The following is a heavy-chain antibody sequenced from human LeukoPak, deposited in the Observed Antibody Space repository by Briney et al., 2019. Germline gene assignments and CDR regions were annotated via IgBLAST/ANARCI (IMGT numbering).Heavy chain of an antibody. V-gene: IGHV4-38-2*02. CDR3: ARESPYFMDV. Sequence: SETLSLTCTVSGYSISSGYYWGWIRQPPGKGLEWIGSIYHSGSTYYNPSLKSRVTISVDTSKNQFSLRLSSVTAADTAVYYCARESPYFMDVWGKGTTVTISS. CDR1: GYSISSGYY. CDR2: IYHSGST. J-gene: IGHJ6*03.